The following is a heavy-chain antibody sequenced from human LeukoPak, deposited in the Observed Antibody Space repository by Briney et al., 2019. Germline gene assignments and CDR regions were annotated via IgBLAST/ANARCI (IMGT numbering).Heavy chain of an antibody. CDR2: INPSGGST. D-gene: IGHD2-15*01. V-gene: IGHV1-46*01. CDR1: GYTFTSYY. CDR3: ARDWRGYCSGGSCYSDAFDI. Sequence: ASVKVSCKASGYTFTSYYMHWVRRAPGQGLEWMGIINPSGGSTSYAQKFQGRVTMTRGTSTSTVYMELSSLRSEDTAVYYCARDWRGYCSGGSCYSDAFDIWGQGTMVTVSS. J-gene: IGHJ3*02.